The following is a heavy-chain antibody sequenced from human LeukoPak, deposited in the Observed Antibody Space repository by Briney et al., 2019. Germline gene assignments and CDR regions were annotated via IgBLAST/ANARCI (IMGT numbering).Heavy chain of an antibody. CDR3: ARAHYYYYYGMDV. Sequence: SETLSLTCAVYGGSFSGYYWSWIRQPPGKGLEWIGEINHSGSTNYNPSLKSRVTISVDTSKNQFSLKLSSVTAADTAVYYCARAHYYYYYGMDVWGQGTTVTVSS. CDR2: INHSGST. V-gene: IGHV4-34*01. CDR1: GGSFSGYY. J-gene: IGHJ6*02.